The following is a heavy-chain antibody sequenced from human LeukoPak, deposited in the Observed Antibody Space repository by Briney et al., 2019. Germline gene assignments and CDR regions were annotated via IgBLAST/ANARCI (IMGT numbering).Heavy chain of an antibody. CDR3: ARGVAGHYYYYYMDV. D-gene: IGHD6-19*01. J-gene: IGHJ6*03. V-gene: IGHV4-34*01. CDR1: GGSFSGYY. CDR2: INHSGST. Sequence: SETLSLTCAVYGGSFSGYYWSWIRQPPGKGLEWIGEINHSGSTNYNPSLKSRVTISVDTSKNQFSLKLSSVTAADTAVYYCARGVAGHYYYYYMDVWGKGTTVTVSS.